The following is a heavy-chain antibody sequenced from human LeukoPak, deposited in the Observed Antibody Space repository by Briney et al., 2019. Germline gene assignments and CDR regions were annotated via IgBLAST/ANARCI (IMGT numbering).Heavy chain of an antibody. CDR2: IYHSGST. D-gene: IGHD2-2*01. CDR1: GYSISSGYY. J-gene: IGHJ6*03. CDR3: ARGDFCSSSNCYLRPMDV. Sequence: PSETLSLTCAVSGYSISSGYYWGWIRQPPGKGLEWIGSIYHSGSTYYNPSLKSRVTISVDTSKNQFSLKLRSVTAADTAVYYCARGDFCSSSNCYLRPMDVRGKGTTVTVSS. V-gene: IGHV4-38-2*01.